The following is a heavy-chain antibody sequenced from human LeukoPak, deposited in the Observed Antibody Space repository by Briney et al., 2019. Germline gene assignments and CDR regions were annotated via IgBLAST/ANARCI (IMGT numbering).Heavy chain of an antibody. V-gene: IGHV4-39*01. CDR1: GDSISTSNSY. CDR2: IYYSGDT. J-gene: IGHJ4*02. Sequence: SETLSLTCTVSGDSISTSNSYWGWIRQPPGKGLEWIGSIYYSGDTYYNASLKSRVTISVDTSKNQFSLKLSSVTAADTAVYYCARPWDYWGQGTLVTVSS. CDR3: ARPWDY.